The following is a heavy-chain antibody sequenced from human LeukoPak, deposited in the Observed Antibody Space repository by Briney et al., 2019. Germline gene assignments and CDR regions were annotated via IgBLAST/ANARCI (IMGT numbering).Heavy chain of an antibody. CDR1: GYTFTSYG. D-gene: IGHD6-19*01. J-gene: IGHJ4*02. V-gene: IGHV1-18*01. CDR2: ISGYNGNT. CDR3: ASAKTGQVTGTYYFDY. Sequence: GASVKVSCTASGYTFTSYGISWVRQAPGQGLEWMGWISGYNGNTNYAQKLQGRVTMTTDTSTSTVYMELRSLRSDDTAVYYCASAKTGQVTGTYYFDYWGQGTLVSVSS.